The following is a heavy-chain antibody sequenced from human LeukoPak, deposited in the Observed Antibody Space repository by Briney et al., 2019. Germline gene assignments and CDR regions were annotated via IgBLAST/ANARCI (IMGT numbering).Heavy chain of an antibody. V-gene: IGHV1-2*02. Sequence: ASVKVSCKASGYTFSAYYIHWVRQAPGQGLEWMGWINPISGGTNFAQKFQGRVTLTRDTSIGTAYMELSGLRSDDTAVYYCARWGASGLALIYYYGMDVWGQGTTVTVSS. CDR2: INPISGGT. D-gene: IGHD3/OR15-3a*01. CDR1: GYTFSAYY. CDR3: ARWGASGLALIYYYGMDV. J-gene: IGHJ6*02.